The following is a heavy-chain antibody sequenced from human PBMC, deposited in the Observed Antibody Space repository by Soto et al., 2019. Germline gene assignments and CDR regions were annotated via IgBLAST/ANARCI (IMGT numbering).Heavy chain of an antibody. CDR3: ASAIGGESEYYFDL. V-gene: IGHV4-31*03. CDR1: GVSISSGGYY. CDR2: IYYSGRT. D-gene: IGHD2-21*01. J-gene: IGHJ4*02. Sequence: PSETLSLTCTVSGVSISSGGYYWSWIRQHPGKCLEWIGNIYYSGRTYYNPSLKSRVILSVDPSKNHFSLTLRSVTAADSAMYYCASAIGGESEYYFDLWGQGALVTVSS.